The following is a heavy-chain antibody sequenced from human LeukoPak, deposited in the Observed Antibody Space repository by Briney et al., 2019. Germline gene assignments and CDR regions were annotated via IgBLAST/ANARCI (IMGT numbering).Heavy chain of an antibody. Sequence: ASVKVSCKASGYTFTGYYVHWVRQAPGQGLEWMGWINPNSGGTNYAQKFQGRVTMTRDTSISTAYMELSSLRFDDTAVYYCARDCSSTSCYPGYWGQGTLVTVSS. CDR1: GYTFTGYY. J-gene: IGHJ4*02. CDR3: ARDCSSTSCYPGY. D-gene: IGHD2-2*01. V-gene: IGHV1-2*02. CDR2: INPNSGGT.